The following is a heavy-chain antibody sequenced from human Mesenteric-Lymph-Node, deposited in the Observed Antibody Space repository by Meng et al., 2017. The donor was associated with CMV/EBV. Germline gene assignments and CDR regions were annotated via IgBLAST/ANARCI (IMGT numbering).Heavy chain of an antibody. J-gene: IGHJ4*02. CDR3: AKKEVYYASGRSPFDY. CDR2: ISGSTSTNT. V-gene: IGHV3-23*01. CDR1: GFTFSTYA. D-gene: IGHD3-10*01. Sequence: GGSLRLSCAASGFTFSTYAMNWVRQAPGKGLEWVSSISGSTSTNTYYADSVGGRFTISRDNSKNTLFLHLSSLRAEDTAVYYCAKKEVYYASGRSPFDYWGQGKLVTVSS.